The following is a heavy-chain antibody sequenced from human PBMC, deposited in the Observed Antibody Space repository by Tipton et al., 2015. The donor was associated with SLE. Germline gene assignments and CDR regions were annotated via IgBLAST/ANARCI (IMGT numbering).Heavy chain of an antibody. CDR2: YLCGTT. CDR3: GRAIGVHYFHV. Sequence: YLCGTTYYNPSLKTRVTISVDASKTQFSLRLTSVTAADTAVYYCGRAIGVHYFHVWGQGTLLTVSS. V-gene: IGHV4-30-2*04. D-gene: IGHD2-21*01. J-gene: IGHJ4*02.